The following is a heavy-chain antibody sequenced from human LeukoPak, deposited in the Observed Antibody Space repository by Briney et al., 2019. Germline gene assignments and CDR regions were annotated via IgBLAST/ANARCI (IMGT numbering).Heavy chain of an antibody. J-gene: IGHJ4*02. CDR1: GGTFSSYA. Sequence: ASVKVSCKASGGTFSSYAISWVRQAPGQGLEWMGGIIPIFGTANYAQKLQGRVTITTDESTSTAYMELSSLRSEDTAVYYCARGDYKVYYFDYWGQGTLVTVSS. CDR3: ARGDYKVYYFDY. V-gene: IGHV1-69*05. D-gene: IGHD4-11*01. CDR2: IIPIFGTA.